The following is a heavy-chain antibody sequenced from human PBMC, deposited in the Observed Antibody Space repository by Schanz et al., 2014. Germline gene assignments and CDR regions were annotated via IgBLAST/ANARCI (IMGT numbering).Heavy chain of an antibody. J-gene: IGHJ4*02. CDR1: GYSFSAYY. V-gene: IGHV1-2*06. CDR3: VRELSGGTFDY. Sequence: QVQLVQSGAELKNPGASVKVSCKASGYSFSAYYIHWMRQAPGQGLEWLGRFTHISQKFQGRVTMTRDTSRTAAYMELNSLRSDDTAVYYCVRELSGGTFDYWGQGALVTVSS. D-gene: IGHD1-1*01. CDR2: FT.